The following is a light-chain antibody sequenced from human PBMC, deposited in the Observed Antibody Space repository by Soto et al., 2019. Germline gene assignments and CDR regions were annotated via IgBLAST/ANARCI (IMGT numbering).Light chain of an antibody. Sequence: SYELTQPPSVSVSPGQTARINCSGDALPKQYVYWYQQKPGQAPVLVMYKDSERPSGIPERFSGSSSGTTVTLTISGVQAEDEADYYCQSADSSGTSFGGGTKLTVL. V-gene: IGLV3-25*02. J-gene: IGLJ2*01. CDR1: ALPKQY. CDR3: QSADSSGTS. CDR2: KDS.